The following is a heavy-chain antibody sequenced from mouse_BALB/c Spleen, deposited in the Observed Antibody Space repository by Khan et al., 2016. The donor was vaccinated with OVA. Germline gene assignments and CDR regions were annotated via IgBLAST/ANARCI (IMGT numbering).Heavy chain of an antibody. Sequence: QVQLKESGPGLVAPSQSLSITCTVSGFSLSRYNIHWVRQTPGKGLEWLGMIWGGGGTDYTSTLKSRLSISKDNSKSQVILKMNSLQTDDSAMYYCARADYRYDGYYGMDYWGQGTSVTVSS. V-gene: IGHV2-6-4*01. J-gene: IGHJ4*01. CDR3: ARADYRYDGYYGMDY. CDR1: GFSLSRYN. CDR2: IWGGGGT. D-gene: IGHD2-14*01.